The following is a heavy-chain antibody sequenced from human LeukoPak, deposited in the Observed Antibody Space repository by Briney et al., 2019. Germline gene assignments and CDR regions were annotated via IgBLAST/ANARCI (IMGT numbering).Heavy chain of an antibody. CDR2: IYPGDSDT. CDR3: ARHVVAARLETYYYYYYMDV. J-gene: IGHJ6*03. V-gene: IGHV5-51*01. Sequence: GESLQISCKGSGYSFTSYWIGWVRQMPGKGLEWMGIIYPGDSDTRYSPSFQGQVTISADKSISTAYLQWSSLKASDTAMYYCARHVVAARLETYYYYYYMDVWGKGTTVTVSS. D-gene: IGHD6-6*01. CDR1: GYSFTSYW.